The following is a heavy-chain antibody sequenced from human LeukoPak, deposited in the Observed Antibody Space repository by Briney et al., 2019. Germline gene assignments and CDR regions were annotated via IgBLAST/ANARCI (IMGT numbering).Heavy chain of an antibody. Sequence: SETLSLTCTVSGGSFSNSLYYWSWIRQPPGKGLEWIGYIYYNGDTNYNPSLKSRVIISVDTSSNQFSLRLNSMTAADTAVYYCARVLRAASWRSYDYWGQGSLVTVSS. D-gene: IGHD5-18*01. CDR3: ARVLRAASWRSYDY. V-gene: IGHV4-61*01. J-gene: IGHJ4*02. CDR1: GGSFSNSLYY. CDR2: IYYNGDT.